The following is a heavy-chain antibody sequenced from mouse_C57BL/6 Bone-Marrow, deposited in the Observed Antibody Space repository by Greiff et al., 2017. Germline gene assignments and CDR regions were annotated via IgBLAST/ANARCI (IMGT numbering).Heavy chain of an antibody. CDR1: GYSFTGYY. CDR3: ARGWLRRFDY. Sequence: EVQLQQSGPELVKPGASVKISCKASGYSFTGYYMNWVKQSPEKSLEWIGEINPSTGGTTYNQKFKARATLTVDKSSSTAYMQLKSLTSEDSAVYYCARGWLRRFDYWGQGTTLTVSS. CDR2: INPSTGGT. V-gene: IGHV1-42*01. D-gene: IGHD2-2*01. J-gene: IGHJ2*01.